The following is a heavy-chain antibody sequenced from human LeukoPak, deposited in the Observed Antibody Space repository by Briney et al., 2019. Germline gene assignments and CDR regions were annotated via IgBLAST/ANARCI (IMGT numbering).Heavy chain of an antibody. Sequence: GESLKISCKGSGYSFTNYWIGWVRQLPGKGLEWMGIIYPGDSDTRYSPSFQGQVTISADKSISTAYLQWGSLKASDTAMYYCARSQGYCSGGSCLQGDWFDPWGQGTLVTVSS. J-gene: IGHJ5*02. CDR1: GYSFTNYW. CDR2: IYPGDSDT. D-gene: IGHD2-15*01. V-gene: IGHV5-51*01. CDR3: ARSQGYCSGGSCLQGDWFDP.